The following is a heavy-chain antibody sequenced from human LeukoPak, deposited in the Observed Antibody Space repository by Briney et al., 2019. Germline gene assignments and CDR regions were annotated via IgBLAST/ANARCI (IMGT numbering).Heavy chain of an antibody. V-gene: IGHV4-30-4*01. J-gene: IGHJ6*02. CDR2: T. Sequence: WIRQSPGKGLEWIGSTHHSPSLKSRVTISVDTSKNQFSLRLTSVTAADTAVYYCVRENYGSGPAYYGMDVWGQGATVTVSS. CDR3: VRENYGSGPAYYGMDV. D-gene: IGHD3-10*01.